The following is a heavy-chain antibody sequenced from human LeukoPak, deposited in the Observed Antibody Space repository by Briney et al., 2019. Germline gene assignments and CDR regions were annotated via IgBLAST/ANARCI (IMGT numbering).Heavy chain of an antibody. CDR2: ICIRGDT. J-gene: IGHJ4*02. CDR3: ARGGIQVSGIDEFDY. CDR1: GFTFIDYD. Sequence: PGGSLRLSCAASGFTFIDYDMHWVRQVVGKGLEGVSAICIRGDTHYSGSVKGRFTISRENAESSLYLQMNSLRAEDTAVYYCARGGIQVSGIDEFDYWGQGTLVTVSS. V-gene: IGHV3-13*01. D-gene: IGHD6-19*01.